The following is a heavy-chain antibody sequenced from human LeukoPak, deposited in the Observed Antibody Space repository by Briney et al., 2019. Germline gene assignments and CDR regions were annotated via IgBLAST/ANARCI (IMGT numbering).Heavy chain of an antibody. Sequence: GGSLRLSCAASGSTFSSYAVSWVRQAPGKGLEWVAVISYDENNKYYADSVKGRFTISRDNSKNTLYLQMNSLRAEDTAVYYCARDGAVAGLYYYYYYGMDVWGQGTTVIVSS. V-gene: IGHV3-30*03. CDR3: ARDGAVAGLYYYYYYGMDV. D-gene: IGHD6-19*01. CDR2: ISYDENNK. J-gene: IGHJ6*02. CDR1: GSTFSSYA.